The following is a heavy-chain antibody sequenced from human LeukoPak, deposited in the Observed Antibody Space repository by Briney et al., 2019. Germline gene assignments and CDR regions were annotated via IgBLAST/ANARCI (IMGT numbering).Heavy chain of an antibody. CDR2: ISSSTI. Sequence: GGSLRLSCAASGFTFSSYSMNWVRQAPGKGLEWVSYISSSTIYYADSVKGRFTISRDNAKNSLYLQMNSLRAEDTAVYYCARVPGSDFWSGHNYYYYMDVWGKGTTVTVSS. J-gene: IGHJ6*03. D-gene: IGHD3-3*01. V-gene: IGHV3-48*01. CDR1: GFTFSSYS. CDR3: ARVPGSDFWSGHNYYYYMDV.